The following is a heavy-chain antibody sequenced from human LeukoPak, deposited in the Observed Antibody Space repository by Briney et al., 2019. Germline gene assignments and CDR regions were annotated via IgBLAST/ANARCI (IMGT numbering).Heavy chain of an antibody. Sequence: SETLSLTCAVYGGSFSGYYWSWIRQPPGKGLEWIGEINHSGSTNYNPSLKSRVTISVDTSKNQFSLKLSSVTAADTAVYYCARASCSGGSCYSSPFDYWGQGALVTVSS. D-gene: IGHD2-15*01. CDR3: ARASCSGGSCYSSPFDY. CDR2: INHSGST. V-gene: IGHV4-34*01. J-gene: IGHJ4*02. CDR1: GGSFSGYY.